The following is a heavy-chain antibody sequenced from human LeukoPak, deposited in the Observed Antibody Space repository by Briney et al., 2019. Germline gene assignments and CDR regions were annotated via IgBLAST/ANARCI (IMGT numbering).Heavy chain of an antibody. D-gene: IGHD6-13*01. Sequence: SGTLSLTCAVSGGSVTSSHWWSWVRQSPGQGLMWIGEIYYSGSNNYNPSLKSRVTISIDESKNRFSLKLNSVTAADTAVYYCARSGWGSSWYYFDSWGQGTLVTVSS. J-gene: IGHJ4*02. CDR1: GGSVTSSHW. CDR2: IYYSGSN. CDR3: ARSGWGSSWYYFDS. V-gene: IGHV4-4*02.